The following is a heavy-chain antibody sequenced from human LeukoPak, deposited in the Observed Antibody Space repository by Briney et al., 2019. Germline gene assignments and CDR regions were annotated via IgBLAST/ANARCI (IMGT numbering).Heavy chain of an antibody. D-gene: IGHD6-19*01. CDR2: IIPIFGTA. V-gene: IGHV1-69*13. J-gene: IGHJ6*02. Sequence: ASVKVSCKASGGTFISYAISWVRQAPGQGLEWMGGIIPIFGTANYAQKFQGRVTITADESTSTAYMELSSLRSEDTAVYYCARDVAVAGTDYYYYGMDVWGQGTTVTVSS. CDR1: GGTFISYA. CDR3: ARDVAVAGTDYYYYGMDV.